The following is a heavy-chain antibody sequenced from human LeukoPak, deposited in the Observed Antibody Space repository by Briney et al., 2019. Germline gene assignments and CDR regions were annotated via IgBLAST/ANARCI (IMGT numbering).Heavy chain of an antibody. Sequence: GGSLRLSCVASGFTFDDYGMSWVRQAPGKGLEWVSGINWNGGSTGYADSVKGRFTISRDNAKNSLYLQMNSLRAEDTALYYCARAAITVTTSYYYYYMDVWGKGTTVTVSS. J-gene: IGHJ6*03. CDR3: ARAAITVTTSYYYYYMDV. CDR1: GFTFDDYG. D-gene: IGHD4-17*01. V-gene: IGHV3-20*04. CDR2: INWNGGST.